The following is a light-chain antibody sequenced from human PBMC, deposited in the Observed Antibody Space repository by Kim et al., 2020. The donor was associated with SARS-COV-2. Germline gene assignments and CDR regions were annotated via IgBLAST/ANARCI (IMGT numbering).Light chain of an antibody. J-gene: IGKJ1*01. V-gene: IGKV3-20*01. CDR3: QQYANSLWT. CDR1: RSVDRRF. CDR2: GVS. Sequence: PGGGATLSCRASRSVDRRFLAWYQQKPGQAPRLLIYGVSNRATGIPDRFSGSGSGTDFTLTISRLEPEDFAVYYCQQYANSLWTFGQGTKVDIK.